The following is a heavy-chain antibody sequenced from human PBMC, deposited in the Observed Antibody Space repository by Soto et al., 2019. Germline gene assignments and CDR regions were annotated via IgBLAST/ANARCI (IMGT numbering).Heavy chain of an antibody. J-gene: IGHJ6*02. CDR3: ARDEGYYGSGSYRGVYYGMDV. Sequence: EVQLVESGGGLVKPGGSLRLSCAASGFTFSSYSMNWVCQAPGKGLEWVSSISSSSSYIYYADSVKGRFTISRDNAKNSLYLQMNSLRAEDTAVYYCARDEGYYGSGSYRGVYYGMDVWGQGTTVTVSS. CDR2: ISSSSSYI. V-gene: IGHV3-21*01. D-gene: IGHD3-10*01. CDR1: GFTFSSYS.